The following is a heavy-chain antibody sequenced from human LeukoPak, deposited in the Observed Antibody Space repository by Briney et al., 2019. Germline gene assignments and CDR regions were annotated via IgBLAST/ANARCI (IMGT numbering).Heavy chain of an antibody. J-gene: IGHJ4*02. D-gene: IGHD3-3*01. CDR1: GGSITINGYY. Sequence: KTSETLSLTCIVSGGSITINGYYWAWVRQPPGKGLEWIGSIYYNGNTYYNPSLKSRVTISAVTSTNHFSLKLTSVTAADTAVYYCARGRAYYDFWSGYKPFDYWGQGTLVTVSS. CDR3: ARGRAYYDFWSGYKPFDY. CDR2: IYYNGNT. V-gene: IGHV4-39*02.